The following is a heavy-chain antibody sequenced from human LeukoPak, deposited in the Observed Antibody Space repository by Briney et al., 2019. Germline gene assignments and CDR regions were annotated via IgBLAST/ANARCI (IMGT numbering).Heavy chain of an antibody. CDR1: GDSISSYY. Sequence: SETLSLTCTVSGDSISSYYWSWIRQPPGKGLEWIGYIHDSGTTSYSPSLKSRVTISLDTSKNQFSLKMTSVTAADTAMYYCARDFGSSSWGWFDPWGQGTLVTVSS. CDR2: IHDSGTT. J-gene: IGHJ5*02. CDR3: ARDFGSSSWGWFDP. V-gene: IGHV4-59*12. D-gene: IGHD6-6*01.